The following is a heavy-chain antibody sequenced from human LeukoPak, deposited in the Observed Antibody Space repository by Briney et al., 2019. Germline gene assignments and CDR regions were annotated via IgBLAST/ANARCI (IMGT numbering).Heavy chain of an antibody. J-gene: IGHJ5*02. Sequence: PSETLSLTCTVSGASVTTSYWSWLRQPPGKSPEWIGYIYYSGSPIYSPSLNSRVTISLDTSKTRFSLKLTSVTAADTAVYYCAREGYGSRSRDKWLDPWGQGTLVTVSS. CDR1: GASVTTSY. D-gene: IGHD3-10*01. CDR2: IYYSGSP. CDR3: AREGYGSRSRDKWLDP. V-gene: IGHV4-59*02.